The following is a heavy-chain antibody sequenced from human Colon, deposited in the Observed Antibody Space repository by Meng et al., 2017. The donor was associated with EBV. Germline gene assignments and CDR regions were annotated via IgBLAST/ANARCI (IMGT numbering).Heavy chain of an antibody. CDR2: IPHRGSS. V-gene: IGHV4-4*02. Sequence: QVQLRESGPALAKPSETLSLTCAVSGDSITNHNWWAWVRQPPGKGLEWIGEIPHRGSSAYNPSLKSRVSMSIDKSKNQFSLKLTSVTAADTVVYHCLRGSGGSVWGQGTLVTVSS. CDR1: GDSITNHNW. J-gene: IGHJ1*01. CDR3: LRGSGGSV. D-gene: IGHD3-10*01.